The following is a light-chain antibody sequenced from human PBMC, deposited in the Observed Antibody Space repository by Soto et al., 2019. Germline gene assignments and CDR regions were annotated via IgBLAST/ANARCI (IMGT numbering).Light chain of an antibody. CDR2: GAS. CDR3: QQHNNWPPVT. V-gene: IGKV3-15*01. CDR1: QSVSSS. Sequence: EIVLTQSPGTLSLSPGERATLSCRASQSVSSSLAWYQQKPGQAPRLLIYGASTRATGIPARFSGSGSGTEFTLTISSLQSEDFAVYYCQQHNNWPPVTFGGGTKVDI. J-gene: IGKJ4*01.